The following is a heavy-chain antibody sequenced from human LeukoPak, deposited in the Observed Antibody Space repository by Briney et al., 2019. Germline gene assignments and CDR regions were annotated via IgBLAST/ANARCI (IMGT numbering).Heavy chain of an antibody. CDR3: ARGANPIVVVPAATGFDY. Sequence: PSETLSLTCAVYGGSFSGYYWSWIRQPPGKGLEWIGEINHSGSTNYNPSLKSRVTISVDTSKNQFSLKLSSVTAADTAVYYCARGANPIVVVPAATGFDYWGQGTLVTVSS. V-gene: IGHV4-34*01. J-gene: IGHJ4*02. CDR1: GGSFSGYY. CDR2: INHSGST. D-gene: IGHD2-2*01.